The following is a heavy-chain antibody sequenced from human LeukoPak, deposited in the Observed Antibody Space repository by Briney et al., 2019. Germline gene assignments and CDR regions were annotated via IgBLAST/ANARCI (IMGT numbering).Heavy chain of an antibody. CDR1: GFTFSKYW. CDR3: ARGGSSACRD. V-gene: IGHV4-59*01. Sequence: GSLRLSCTASGFTFSKYWMSWIRQPPGKGLEWIGYIYYTGSTNYNPSLKSRVTISLDTSKNQFSLKLSSVTAADTAVYYCARGGSSACRDWGQGTLVTVSS. CDR2: IYYTGST. D-gene: IGHD6-19*01. J-gene: IGHJ4*02.